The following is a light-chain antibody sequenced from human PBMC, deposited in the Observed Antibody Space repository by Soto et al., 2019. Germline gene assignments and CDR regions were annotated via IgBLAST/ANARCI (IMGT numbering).Light chain of an antibody. CDR1: QSISSY. CDR2: AAS. J-gene: IGKJ2*02. Sequence: DIQMTQSPSSLSASVGDRVTITCRASQSISSYLNWYQQKPGKAPKLLIYAASSLQSGVPSRFSGSGSGTYFTLTISSLQPEEFATYYFQQSYSTPPCTFGQGTKLEIK. CDR3: QQSYSTPPCT. V-gene: IGKV1-39*01.